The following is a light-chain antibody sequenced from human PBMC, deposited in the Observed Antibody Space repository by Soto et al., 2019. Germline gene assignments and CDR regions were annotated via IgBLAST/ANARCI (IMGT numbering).Light chain of an antibody. CDR1: SGHISYA. CDR2: VNSDGSH. V-gene: IGLV4-69*01. CDR3: QTWGTDILLV. Sequence: QSVLTQSPSASASLGASVKLTCTLSSGHISYAIAWHQQQPEKAPRYLMKVNSDGSHSKGDGIPDRFSGSTSGDERYLTISSLQSEDEADYYCQTWGTDILLVFGGGTKVTVL. J-gene: IGLJ2*01.